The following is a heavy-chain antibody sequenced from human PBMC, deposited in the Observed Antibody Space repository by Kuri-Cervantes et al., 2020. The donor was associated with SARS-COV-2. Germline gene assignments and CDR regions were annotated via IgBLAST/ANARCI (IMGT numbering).Heavy chain of an antibody. V-gene: IGHV3-48*01. J-gene: IGHJ4*02. CDR2: ISSSSRTM. D-gene: IGHD3-10*01. Sequence: LSLTCAASGFTFSNYDMNWVRQAPGKGLEWVSYISSSSRTMYNADSVKGRFTISRDNAKNTLYLQMSSLRAEDTAVYYCVKDRSGSGSYYYHFDYWGQGTLVTVSS. CDR1: GFTFSNYD. CDR3: VKDRSGSGSYYYHFDY.